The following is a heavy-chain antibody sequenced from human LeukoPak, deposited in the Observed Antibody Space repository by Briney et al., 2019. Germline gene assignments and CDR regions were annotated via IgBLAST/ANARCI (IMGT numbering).Heavy chain of an antibody. CDR2: IYYSGST. CDR3: ARSIYGSGSYSSGY. CDR1: GCTISSYY. J-gene: IGHJ4*02. Sequence: SGTLSLTCAASGCTISSYYRSWIRQPPGKGLEWVSYIYYSGSTNYNPSLKSRVTISVDTSKNQFSLKLSSVTAADTAVYYCARSIYGSGSYSSGYWGQGTLVTVSS. V-gene: IGHV4-59*01. D-gene: IGHD3-10*01.